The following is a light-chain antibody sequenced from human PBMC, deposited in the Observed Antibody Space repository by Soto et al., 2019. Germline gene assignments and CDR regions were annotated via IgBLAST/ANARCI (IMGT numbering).Light chain of an antibody. CDR1: ETVRDY. CDR3: QQYDTSPYS. J-gene: IGKJ2*01. CDR2: GAS. V-gene: IGKV3-20*01. Sequence: VVLTQSPDTLSLSPVEVVTLSCRASETVRDYVAWHQQQPGQAPRLLVFGASTRSSGVPDRFSGSGSGTYFTLTINRLEPDDVAVYYCQQYDTSPYSFDQGTKLEIK.